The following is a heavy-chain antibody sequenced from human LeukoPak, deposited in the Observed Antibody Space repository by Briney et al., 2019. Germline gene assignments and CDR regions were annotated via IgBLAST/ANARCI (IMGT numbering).Heavy chain of an antibody. CDR1: GYTLTGYY. CDR3: ARGGVVAAHSNDY. CDR2: INPNSGGT. D-gene: IGHD2-15*01. Sequence: ASVKVSCKASGYTLTGYYMHWVRQAPGQGLEWMGWINPNSGGTNYAQKFQGRVTMTRDTSISTAYMELSRLRSDDTAVYYCARGGVVAAHSNDYWGQGTLVTVSS. V-gene: IGHV1-2*02. J-gene: IGHJ4*02.